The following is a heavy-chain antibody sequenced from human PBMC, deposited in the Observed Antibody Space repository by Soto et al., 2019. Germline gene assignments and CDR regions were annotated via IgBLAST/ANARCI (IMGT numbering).Heavy chain of an antibody. CDR2: IRYDGSDE. V-gene: IGHV3-33*08. D-gene: IGHD1-26*01. CDR3: ARDGVGATTFFGFLDY. J-gene: IGHJ4*02. CDR1: ASIFKGHG. Sequence: GGSLRLSCAASASIFKGHGMHWVRQAPGKGLERVAIIRYDGSDEHYGDSVKGRFTISRDNSKNMLYLQMNSLRAEDTAVYYCARDGVGATTFFGFLDYWGQGTLVTVSS.